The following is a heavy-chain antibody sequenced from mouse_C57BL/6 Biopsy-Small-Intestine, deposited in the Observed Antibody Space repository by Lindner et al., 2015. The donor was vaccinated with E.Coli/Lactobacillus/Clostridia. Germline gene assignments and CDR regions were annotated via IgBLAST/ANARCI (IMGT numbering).Heavy chain of an antibody. J-gene: IGHJ2*01. Sequence: VQLQESGPELVKSGTSVKISCVASGYSITSNHVNWVKQSPEKSLEWIGEINPSTGGATYNEKFRAKATLTIDKSSSTAYMQLSSLTSEDSAVYFCARFTTVLDYWGQGTTLAVSS. D-gene: IGHD1-1*01. V-gene: IGHV1-42*01. CDR1: GYSITSNH. CDR3: ARFTTVLDY. CDR2: INPSTGGA.